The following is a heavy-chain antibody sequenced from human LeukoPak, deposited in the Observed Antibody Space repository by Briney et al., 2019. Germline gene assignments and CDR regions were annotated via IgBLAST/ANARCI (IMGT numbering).Heavy chain of an antibody. J-gene: IGHJ5*02. V-gene: IGHV4-30-2*01. D-gene: IGHD2-2*01. CDR2: IYHSGST. Sequence: SQTLSLTCAVSGGSISSGGYSWSWIRQPPGKGLEWIGYIYHSGSTYYNPSLKSRVTISVDRSKNQFSLKLSSATAADTAVYYCARVVGYCSSTSCPYNWFDPWGQGTLVTVSS. CDR1: GGSISSGGYS. CDR3: ARVVGYCSSTSCPYNWFDP.